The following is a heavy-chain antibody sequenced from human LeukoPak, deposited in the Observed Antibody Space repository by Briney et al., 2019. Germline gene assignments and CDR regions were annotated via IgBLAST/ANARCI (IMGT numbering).Heavy chain of an antibody. V-gene: IGHV3-7*01. D-gene: IGHD2-15*01. Sequence: GGSLRLSCAASGFTFSSYWMSWVRQAPGKGLEWVANIKQDGSEKYYVDSVKGRFTISRDNAKNSLYLQMNSLRAEDTAVYYCARDLSTGYYYYYYYGMDVWGQGTTVTVSS. CDR2: IKQDGSEK. J-gene: IGHJ6*02. CDR1: GFTFSSYW. CDR3: ARDLSTGYYYYYYYGMDV.